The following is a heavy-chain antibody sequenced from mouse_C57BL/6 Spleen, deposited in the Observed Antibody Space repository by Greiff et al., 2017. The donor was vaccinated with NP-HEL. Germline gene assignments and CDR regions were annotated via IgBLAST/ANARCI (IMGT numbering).Heavy chain of an antibody. CDR3: ARGDSSGYFDY. J-gene: IGHJ2*01. Sequence: QVQLKESGAELVRPGSSVKLSCKASGYTFTSYWMDWVKQRPGQGLEWIGNIYPSDSETHYNQKFKDKATLTVDKSSSTAYMQLSSLTSEDSAVYYCARGDSSGYFDYWGQGTTLTVSS. V-gene: IGHV1-61*01. CDR1: GYTFTSYW. D-gene: IGHD3-2*02. CDR2: IYPSDSET.